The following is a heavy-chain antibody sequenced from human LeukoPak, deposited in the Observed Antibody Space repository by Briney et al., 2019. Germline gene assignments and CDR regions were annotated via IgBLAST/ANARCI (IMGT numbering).Heavy chain of an antibody. CDR2: IAYTGST. CDR1: GGSISSDNW. CDR3: AKDNEWYLGY. D-gene: IGHD3-3*01. J-gene: IGHJ4*02. V-gene: IGHV4-4*02. Sequence: SGTLSLTCAVSGGSISSDNWWSWVRQPPEKGLEWIGEIAYTGSTKYDPSLKSRVTISVDTSKNQFSLKLSSVTAADTAVYYCAKDNEWYLGYWGQGTLVTVS.